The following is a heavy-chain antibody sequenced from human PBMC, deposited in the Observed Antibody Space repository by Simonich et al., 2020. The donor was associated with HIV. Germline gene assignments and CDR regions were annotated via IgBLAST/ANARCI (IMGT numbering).Heavy chain of an antibody. CDR3: ARAYYDTLTGYLYLDS. Sequence: QVSRVQAGAEVKRPGASVKVSCKASGYSCTDYYINWVRQAPGQGLEWMGWSSPNSGPTNYAQRFRGRVTLTRDTAISTAYMELSRPRSDDTAVYYCARAYYDTLTGYLYLDSWGQGTLVTVSS. CDR2: SSPNSGPT. D-gene: IGHD3-9*01. CDR1: GYSCTDYY. V-gene: IGHV1-2*02. J-gene: IGHJ4*02.